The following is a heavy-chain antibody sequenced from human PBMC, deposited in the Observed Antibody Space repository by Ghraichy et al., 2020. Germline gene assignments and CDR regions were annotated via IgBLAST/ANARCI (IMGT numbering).Heavy chain of an antibody. V-gene: IGHV3-21*01. J-gene: IGHJ3*02. Sequence: GGSLRLSCAASGFTFSSSNINWVRQAPGKGLEWVSFISSSSTYIYYADSVKGRFTISRDNAKNSLYLQMNSLRAEDTAVYYCAREYSTSSRGGGAFDIWGQGTMVTVSS. D-gene: IGHD6-6*01. CDR1: GFTFSSSN. CDR2: ISSSSTYI. CDR3: AREYSTSSRGGGAFDI.